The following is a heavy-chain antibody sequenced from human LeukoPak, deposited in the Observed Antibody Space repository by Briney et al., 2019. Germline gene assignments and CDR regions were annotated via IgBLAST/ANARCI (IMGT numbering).Heavy chain of an antibody. D-gene: IGHD6-13*01. V-gene: IGHV4-39*07. CDR1: GGSIISSSYN. CDR3: ARGVAAAGRRNNWFDP. CDR2: IYHSGTT. Sequence: PSETLSLTCAVSGGSIISSSYNWGWIRQPPGKGLEWIGTIYHSGTTYYNPSLKSRVTISVDTSKNQFSLKLSSVTAADTAVYYCARGVAAAGRRNNWFDPWGQGTLVTVSS. J-gene: IGHJ5*02.